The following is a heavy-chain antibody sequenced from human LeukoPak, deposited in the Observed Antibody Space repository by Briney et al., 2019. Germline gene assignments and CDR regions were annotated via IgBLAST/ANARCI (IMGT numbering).Heavy chain of an antibody. CDR3: ASRGFIAAAVHFDY. CDR1: GYTFTGYY. D-gene: IGHD6-13*01. V-gene: IGHV1-2*02. CDR2: INPNSGGT. Sequence: GASVKVSCKASGYTFTGYYMHWVRQAPGQGLEWMGWINPNSGGTNYAQKFQGRVTMTRDTSISTAYMELSRLRSHDTAVYYCASRGFIAAAVHFDYWGQGTLVTVSS. J-gene: IGHJ4*02.